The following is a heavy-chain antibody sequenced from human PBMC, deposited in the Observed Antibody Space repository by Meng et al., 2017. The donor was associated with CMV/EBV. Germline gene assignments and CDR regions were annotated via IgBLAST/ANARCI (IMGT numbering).Heavy chain of an antibody. Sequence: GSLRLSCAVSGGSISSSNWWSWVRQPPGKGLEWIGEIYHSGSTNYNPSLKSRVTISVDKSKNQSSLKLSSVTAADTAVYYCARCTYDFWSGYSDFDYWGQGTLVTVSS. V-gene: IGHV4-4*02. J-gene: IGHJ4*02. CDR1: GGSISSSNW. CDR3: ARCTYDFWSGYSDFDY. D-gene: IGHD3-3*01. CDR2: IYHSGST.